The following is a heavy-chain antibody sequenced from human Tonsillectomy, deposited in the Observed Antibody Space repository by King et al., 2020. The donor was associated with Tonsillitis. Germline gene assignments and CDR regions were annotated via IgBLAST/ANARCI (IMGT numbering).Heavy chain of an antibody. CDR3: ARGFDMRFGSYDDAFDI. CDR1: GFTFSSYS. V-gene: IGHV3-21*01. D-gene: IGHD1-26*01. J-gene: IGHJ3*02. Sequence: VQLVESGGGLVKPGGSLRLSCAASGFTFSSYSMNWVRQAPGKGLEWVSSISTSSSYSNYADSLKGRFTISRDNAKNSLYLQMNSLRGEDTAVYYCARGFDMRFGSYDDAFDIWGQGTIVTVSS. CDR2: ISTSSSYS.